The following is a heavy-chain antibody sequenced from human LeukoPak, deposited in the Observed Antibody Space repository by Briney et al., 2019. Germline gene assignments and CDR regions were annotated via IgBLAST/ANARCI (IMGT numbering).Heavy chain of an antibody. D-gene: IGHD6-13*01. J-gene: IGHJ3*02. CDR2: VGTGGDT. V-gene: IGHV3-13*01. Sequence: SGGSLRLSCSASGFNFRNYDMHWVRQPTGKGLEWVSAVGTGGDTYYAGSVKGRFTVVRENAKNTLYLQMNSLRAGDTAMYYCARRSAAAGIDAFDIWGQGTMVTVSS. CDR3: ARRSAAAGIDAFDI. CDR1: GFNFRNYD.